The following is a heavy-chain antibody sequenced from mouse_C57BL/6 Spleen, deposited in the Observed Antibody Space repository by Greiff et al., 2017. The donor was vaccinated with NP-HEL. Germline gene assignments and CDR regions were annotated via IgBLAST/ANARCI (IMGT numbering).Heavy chain of an antibody. CDR2: FYPGSGSI. CDR3: ARHEGYDYDGGYAMDY. J-gene: IGHJ4*01. V-gene: IGHV1-62-2*01. CDR1: GYTFTEYT. Sequence: QVQLQQSGAELVKPGASVKLSCKVSGYTFTEYTIHWVKQRSGQGLEWIGWFYPGSGSIKYNEKFKDKATLTADKSSSTVYMELSRLTSEDSAVYFCARHEGYDYDGGYAMDYWGQGTSVTVSS. D-gene: IGHD2-4*01.